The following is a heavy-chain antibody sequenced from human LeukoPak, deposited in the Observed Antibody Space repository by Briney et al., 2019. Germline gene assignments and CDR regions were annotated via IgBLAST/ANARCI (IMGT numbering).Heavy chain of an antibody. CDR1: GLTFSNYA. D-gene: IGHD2-15*01. V-gene: IGHV3-23*01. CDR3: AKTDTEYCDDTSGGSCYSYYYYGMDV. CDR2: ISGSGGST. J-gene: IGHJ6*02. Sequence: GGSLRLSCAASGLTFSNYAMSWVRQAPGKGLEWVSAISGSGGSTYYADSVKGRFTISRDNSKNTLYLQMNSLRAEDTAVYYCAKTDTEYCDDTSGGSCYSYYYYGMDVWGQGTTVTVSS.